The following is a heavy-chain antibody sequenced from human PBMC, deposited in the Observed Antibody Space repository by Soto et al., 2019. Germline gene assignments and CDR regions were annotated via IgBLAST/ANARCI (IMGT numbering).Heavy chain of an antibody. Sequence: EVQLLESGGGLVQPGGSLRLSCAASGFTFSSYAMSWVRQAPGKGLEWVSAISGSGGSTYYADSVKGRFTISRDNSKNTLYLQMHSLRGEDTAVYYCAKDRVSHSSSWTVLGAYYFDYWGQGTLVTVSS. CDR1: GFTFSSYA. D-gene: IGHD6-13*01. V-gene: IGHV3-23*01. CDR2: ISGSGGST. CDR3: AKDRVSHSSSWTVLGAYYFDY. J-gene: IGHJ4*02.